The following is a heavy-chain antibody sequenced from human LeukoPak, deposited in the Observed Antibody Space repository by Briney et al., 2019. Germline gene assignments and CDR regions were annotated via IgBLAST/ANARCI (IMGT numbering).Heavy chain of an antibody. CDR3: ARLTKNDSGSFRFGKKKRGYMDV. Sequence: SETLSLTCTVSGGSISSYYWSWIRQPAGKGLEWIGRIYTSGSTNYNPSLKSRVTISVDTSKNQFSLKLSSVTAADTAVYYCARLTKNDSGSFRFGKKKRGYMDVWGKGTTVTISS. CDR1: GGSISSYY. D-gene: IGHD3-10*01. CDR2: IYTSGST. V-gene: IGHV4-4*07. J-gene: IGHJ6*03.